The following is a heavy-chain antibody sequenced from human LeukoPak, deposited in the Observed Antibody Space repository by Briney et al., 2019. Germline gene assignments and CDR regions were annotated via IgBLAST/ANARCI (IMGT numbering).Heavy chain of an antibody. J-gene: IGHJ4*02. V-gene: IGHV1-69*05. CDR2: IIPIFGTA. CDR1: GGTFSSYA. D-gene: IGHD3-3*01. Sequence: SVKVSCKXSGGTFSSYAISWVRQAPGQGLEWMGGIIPIFGTANYVQKFQGRVTITTDESTSTAYMELSSLRSEDTAVYYCARDGGSSTIFGVVIPYFDYWGQGTLVTVSS. CDR3: ARDGGSSTIFGVVIPYFDY.